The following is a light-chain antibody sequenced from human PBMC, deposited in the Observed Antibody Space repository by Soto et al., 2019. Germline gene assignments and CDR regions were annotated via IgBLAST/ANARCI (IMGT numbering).Light chain of an antibody. V-gene: IGKV3-20*01. CDR2: GAS. CDR3: QQYGSSEIT. Sequence: EIVLTQSPGTLSLSPGERATLSCRASQSVSSSYLAWYQQKPGQAPRLLMYGASNRATGIPDRFSGGGSGTDFTLTISRLEPEDFAVYYCQQYGSSEITFGQGTRLEI. CDR1: QSVSSSY. J-gene: IGKJ5*01.